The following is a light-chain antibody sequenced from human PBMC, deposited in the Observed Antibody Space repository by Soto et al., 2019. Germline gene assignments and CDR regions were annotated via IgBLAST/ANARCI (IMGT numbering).Light chain of an antibody. CDR3: QQYGSSPPGST. Sequence: EIVLTQSPGTLSLSPGQRATLSCRASQSVSSSYLAWYQQTPGQAPRLLIYGASSRATGIPDRFSGSGSGTDFTLTISRLEPEDFAVYYCQQYGSSPPGSTFGPGTKVDIK. V-gene: IGKV3-20*01. J-gene: IGKJ3*01. CDR2: GAS. CDR1: QSVSSSY.